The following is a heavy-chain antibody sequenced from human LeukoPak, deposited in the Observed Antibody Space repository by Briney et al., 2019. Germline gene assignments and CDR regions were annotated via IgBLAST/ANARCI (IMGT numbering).Heavy chain of an antibody. Sequence: SGGSLRLSCAASGFIFSTYWMTWVRQAPGKGLEWVATIKYDGHEKFYVDSVTGRFTISRDNAKNSLYLQMNSLTAEDTAVYYCVRESFSRGDFNWGQGTLVSVSS. CDR3: VRESFSRGDFN. CDR1: GFIFSTYW. V-gene: IGHV3-7*01. D-gene: IGHD7-27*01. CDR2: IKYDGHEK. J-gene: IGHJ4*02.